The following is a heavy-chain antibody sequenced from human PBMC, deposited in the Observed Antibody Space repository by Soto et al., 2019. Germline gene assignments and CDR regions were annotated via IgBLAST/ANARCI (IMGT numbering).Heavy chain of an antibody. J-gene: IGHJ4*02. CDR3: AKDFHFSTAVPFLDY. CDR1: GFTFSSYA. D-gene: IGHD3-3*02. Sequence: SLRLSCAASGFTFSSYAMSWVRQAPGKGLEWVSAISGSGGSTYYADSVKGRFTISRDNSKNTLHLQMNSLRAEDTAVYYCAKDFHFSTAVPFLDYGGQGTLVTVSS. CDR2: ISGSGGST. V-gene: IGHV3-23*01.